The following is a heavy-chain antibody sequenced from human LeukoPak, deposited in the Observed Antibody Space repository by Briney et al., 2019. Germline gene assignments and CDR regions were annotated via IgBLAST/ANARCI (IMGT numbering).Heavy chain of an antibody. CDR1: GGSISRHY. D-gene: IGHD2-2*01. Sequence: PSETLSLTCTVSGGSISRHYWSRIRQPPGKGLEWIGYIYYSGSTNYNPSLKSRVTISVDTSKNQFSLKLSSVTAADTAVYYCAGGLGGGDCSSTSCPGDFDYWGQGTLVIVSS. J-gene: IGHJ4*02. CDR3: AGGLGGGDCSSTSCPGDFDY. V-gene: IGHV4-59*11. CDR2: IYYSGST.